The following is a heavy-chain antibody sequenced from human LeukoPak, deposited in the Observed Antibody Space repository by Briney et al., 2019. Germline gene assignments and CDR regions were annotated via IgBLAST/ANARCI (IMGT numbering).Heavy chain of an antibody. Sequence: GGSLRLSCAASGFTFSSNYMSWVRQAPGKGLEWVSVIYSGGSTYYADSVKGRFTISRDNSKNTLYLQMNSLRAEDTAVYYCAKDQWGYCSGGSCYQAPYYFDYWGQGTLVTVSS. J-gene: IGHJ4*02. CDR2: IYSGGST. CDR3: AKDQWGYCSGGSCYQAPYYFDY. CDR1: GFTFSSNY. D-gene: IGHD2-15*01. V-gene: IGHV3-66*01.